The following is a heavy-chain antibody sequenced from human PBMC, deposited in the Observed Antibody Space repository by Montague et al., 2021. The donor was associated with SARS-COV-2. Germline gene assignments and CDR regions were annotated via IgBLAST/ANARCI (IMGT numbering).Heavy chain of an antibody. CDR2: IFYSGTT. D-gene: IGHD3-16*02. CDR1: GASISSSENS. Sequence: SETLSLTCTVSGASISSSENSWGWIRQSPGKGLEWFGSIFYSGTTYFNPSLRSRIAISVDTSKNQFSLKVTSVTAADTAVYYRARHVTFGGVVVALDYWGQGDLVSVSS. J-gene: IGHJ4*02. V-gene: IGHV4-39*01. CDR3: ARHVTFGGVVVALDY.